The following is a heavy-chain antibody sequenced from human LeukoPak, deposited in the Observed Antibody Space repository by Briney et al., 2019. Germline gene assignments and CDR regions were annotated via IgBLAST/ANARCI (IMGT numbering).Heavy chain of an antibody. CDR3: ARDRAPRYYDSSGYSPDAFDI. CDR2: XKEXXXXK. V-gene: IGHV3-7*05. Sequence: GGSLRLSCAASGFXFSSXWXXWVXXAPXKXXEXVAXXKEXXXXKYYVDPVKGRFTISRDNAKNSLYLQMNSLRAEDTALYYCARDRAPRYYDSSGYSPDAFDIWGQGTMVTVSS. D-gene: IGHD3-22*01. J-gene: IGHJ3*02. CDR1: GFXFSSXW.